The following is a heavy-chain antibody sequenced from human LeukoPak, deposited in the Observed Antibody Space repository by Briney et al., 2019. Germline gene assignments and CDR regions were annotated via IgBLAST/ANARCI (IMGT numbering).Heavy chain of an antibody. Sequence: GGSLRLSCAASGFTFSSYYMNWVRQAPGKGLEWVSSISSSSSYKYYADSVKGRFTISRDNAKTSLYLQMNSLRAEDTAVYYCARDNELAAAGTFDYWGQGTLVTVPS. J-gene: IGHJ4*02. CDR2: ISSSSSYK. CDR3: ARDNELAAAGTFDY. V-gene: IGHV3-21*01. D-gene: IGHD6-13*01. CDR1: GFTFSSYY.